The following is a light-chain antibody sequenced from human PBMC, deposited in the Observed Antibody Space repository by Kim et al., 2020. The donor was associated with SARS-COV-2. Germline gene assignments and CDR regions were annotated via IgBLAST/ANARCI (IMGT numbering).Light chain of an antibody. CDR3: QQYRSYPWT. J-gene: IGKJ2*02. CDR2: KAS. V-gene: IGKV1-5*03. CDR1: RSIDDL. Sequence: SASIGDKITITCRASRSIDDLVAWYQQKPGRAPKLLIYKASTLKSGVPSTFSGSGSGTEFTLTTSSLQPDDFATYYCQQYRSYPWTFGQGTKLEI.